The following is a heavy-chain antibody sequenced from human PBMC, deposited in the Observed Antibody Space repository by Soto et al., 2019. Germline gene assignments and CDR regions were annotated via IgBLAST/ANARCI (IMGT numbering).Heavy chain of an antibody. D-gene: IGHD4-17*01. CDR3: AKDRVGDYGSLNYYYYGMDV. CDR1: GFTFDDYA. CDR2: ISWNSGSI. J-gene: IGHJ6*02. V-gene: IGHV3-9*01. Sequence: EVQLVESGGGLVQPGRSLRLSCAASGFTFDDYAMHWVRQAPGKGLEWVSGISWNSGSIGYADSVKGRFTISRDNAKNSLYLQMNSLRAEDTALYYCAKDRVGDYGSLNYYYYGMDVWGQGTTVTVSS.